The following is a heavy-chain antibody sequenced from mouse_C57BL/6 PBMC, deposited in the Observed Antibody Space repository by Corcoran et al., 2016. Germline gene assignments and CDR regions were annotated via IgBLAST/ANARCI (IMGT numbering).Heavy chain of an antibody. Sequence: EVQLQQSGPELVKPGASVKISCKASGYTFTDYYMNWVKQSHGKSLEWIGDINPNNGGTSYNQKFTGKDTLTDDKSSSTAYMERRSMTSEDSAVYYCARLGGIMTLDYWGQGTTLTVSS. D-gene: IGHD2-4*01. V-gene: IGHV1-26*01. CDR2: INPNNGGT. CDR1: GYTFTDYY. J-gene: IGHJ2*01. CDR3: ARLGGIMTLDY.